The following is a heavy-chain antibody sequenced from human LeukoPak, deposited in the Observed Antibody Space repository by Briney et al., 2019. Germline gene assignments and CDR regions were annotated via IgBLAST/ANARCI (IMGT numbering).Heavy chain of an antibody. V-gene: IGHV4-30-4*01. CDR3: ARPYYYDSRIDP. J-gene: IGHJ5*02. CDR1: GGSISSGDYY. CDR2: MYYSGST. D-gene: IGHD3-22*01. Sequence: SQTLSLTCTVSGGSISSGDYYWSWIRQPPGKGLEWIAYMYYSGSTYYNPSLKSRVTMSADTSKNQLSPKLSSVTAADTAVYYCARPYYYDSRIDPWGQGILVTVSS.